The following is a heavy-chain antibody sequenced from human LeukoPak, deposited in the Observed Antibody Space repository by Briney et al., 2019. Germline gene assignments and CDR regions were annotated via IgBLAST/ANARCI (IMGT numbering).Heavy chain of an antibody. J-gene: IGHJ4*02. V-gene: IGHV3-21*04. CDR3: AKASDILTGYSYFDY. Sequence: PGGSLRLSCAASGFTFSSYSMNWVRQAPGKGLEWVSSISSSSSYIYYADSVKGRFTISRDNSKNTLYLQMNSLRAEDTAVYYCAKASDILTGYSYFDYWGQGTLVTVSS. CDR1: GFTFSSYS. CDR2: ISSSSSYI. D-gene: IGHD3-9*01.